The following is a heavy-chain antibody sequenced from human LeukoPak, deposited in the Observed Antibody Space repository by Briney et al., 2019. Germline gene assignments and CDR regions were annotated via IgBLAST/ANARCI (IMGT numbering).Heavy chain of an antibody. CDR1: GGTFSSYA. CDR2: IIPIFGTA. J-gene: IGHJ5*02. CDR3: ARDPRHGGTPNWFDP. V-gene: IGHV1-69*05. Sequence: ASVKVSCKAPGGTFSSYAISWVRQAPGQGLEWMGGIIPIFGTANYAQKFQGRVTITTDESTSTAYMELSSLRSEDTAVHYCARDPRHGGTPNWFDPWGQGTLVTVSS. D-gene: IGHD4-23*01.